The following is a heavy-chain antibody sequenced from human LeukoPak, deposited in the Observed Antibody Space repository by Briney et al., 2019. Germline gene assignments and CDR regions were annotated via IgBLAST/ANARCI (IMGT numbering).Heavy chain of an antibody. CDR3: AKDSQIAGAGTALDY. CDR2: IWYDGSNK. V-gene: IGHV3-33*06. Sequence: ARYLRLSCAASGFTFSSYGMHWVPQAPGKGLEWVAVIWYDGSNKYYADSVKGRFTISRDNSKTTRYLQMNSLRDEATAVYYCAKDSQIAGAGTALDYWGQGTLVTVSS. CDR1: GFTFSSYG. D-gene: IGHD6-19*01. J-gene: IGHJ4*02.